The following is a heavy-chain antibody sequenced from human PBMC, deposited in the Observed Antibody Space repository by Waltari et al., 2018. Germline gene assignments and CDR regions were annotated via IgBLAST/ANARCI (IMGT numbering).Heavy chain of an antibody. V-gene: IGHV3-23*03. J-gene: IGHJ5*02. CDR1: GFAFSASA. CDR2: IYAGGST. D-gene: IGHD3-3*01. CDR3: ASKQISTSGVLVDR. Sequence: EAQLLESGGGLVQPGGSLRLCCGGPGFAFSASAMNWVRQAPGKGLEWVAVIYAGGSTYYADSIDGRFSISRDNSKKTVFLEMNGLRREDTAVYFCASKQISTSGVLVDRWGQGVLVTVSS.